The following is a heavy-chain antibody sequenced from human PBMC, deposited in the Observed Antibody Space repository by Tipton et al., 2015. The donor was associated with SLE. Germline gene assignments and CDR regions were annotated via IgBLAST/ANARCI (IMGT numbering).Heavy chain of an antibody. CDR3: ARVYGSSYSHFDH. Sequence: TLSLTCSVSGGSISSRNWWSWVRQPPGKGLEWIGEISQSGSTNYKPSLKSRVTISVDTSKNQFSLKLTSVTAADTAVYYCARVYGSSYSHFDHWGQGTLVTVSS. J-gene: IGHJ4*02. V-gene: IGHV4-4*02. D-gene: IGHD3-22*01. CDR1: GGSISSRNW. CDR2: ISQSGST.